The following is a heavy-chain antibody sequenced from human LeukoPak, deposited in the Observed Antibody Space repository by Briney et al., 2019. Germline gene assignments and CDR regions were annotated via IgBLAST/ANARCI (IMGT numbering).Heavy chain of an antibody. D-gene: IGHD3-3*01. CDR2: IKPNSGDT. Sequence: GASVKVSCKASGYTFTGYYMHWVRQAPGQGLEWVGWIKPNSGDTSYTQKFQGRVTLTRDTSISTAFMELSRLRSDDTAVYYCARVVLVSSYHYHGMDVWGQGTTVTVSS. CDR1: GYTFTGYY. J-gene: IGHJ6*02. V-gene: IGHV1-2*02. CDR3: ARVVLVSSYHYHGMDV.